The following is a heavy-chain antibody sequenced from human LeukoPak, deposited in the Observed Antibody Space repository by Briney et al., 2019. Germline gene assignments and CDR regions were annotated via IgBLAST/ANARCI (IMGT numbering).Heavy chain of an antibody. CDR3: ARGPLLWFGEFWGSWAFDI. Sequence: ASVKVSCKASGYTFTSYAMNWVRQAPGQGLEWMGWINTNTGNPTYAQGFTGRFVFSLDTSVSTAYLQISSLKAEDTAVYYCARGPLLWFGEFWGSWAFDIWGQGTMVTVSS. CDR2: INTNTGNP. D-gene: IGHD3-10*01. CDR1: GYTFTSYA. J-gene: IGHJ3*02. V-gene: IGHV7-4-1*02.